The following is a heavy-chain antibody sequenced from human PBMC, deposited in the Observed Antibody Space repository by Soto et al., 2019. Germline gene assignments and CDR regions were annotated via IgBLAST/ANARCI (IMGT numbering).Heavy chain of an antibody. D-gene: IGHD1-1*01. CDR3: AILAGTKHYYYMDV. CDR2: IYYSGST. V-gene: IGHV4-59*01. CDR1: GGSISSYP. Sequence: SENLFLTCTVSGGSISSYPWRWVRQPPGNGLEWIGYIYYSGSTNYDPSLKSRVTISVDTSKDQFSLKLSSVTAADTAVYFCAILAGTKHYYYMDVWGKGTTVTXSS. J-gene: IGHJ6*03.